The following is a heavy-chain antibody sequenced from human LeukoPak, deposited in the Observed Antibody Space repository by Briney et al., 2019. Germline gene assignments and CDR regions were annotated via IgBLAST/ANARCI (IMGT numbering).Heavy chain of an antibody. V-gene: IGHV4-61*08. Sequence: PSETLSLTCTVSGGSVSGGGYYWSWIRQPPGKGLEWIGEINHSGSTNYNPSLKSRVTISVDTSKNQFSLKLSSVTAADTAVYYCAVLSRWYCSSTSCYQYGMDVWGQGTTVTVSS. J-gene: IGHJ6*02. CDR1: GGSVSGGGYY. D-gene: IGHD2-2*01. CDR2: INHSGST. CDR3: AVLSRWYCSSTSCYQYGMDV.